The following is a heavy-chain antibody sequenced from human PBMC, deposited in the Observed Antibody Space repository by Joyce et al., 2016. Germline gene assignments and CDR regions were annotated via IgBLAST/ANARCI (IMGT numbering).Heavy chain of an antibody. V-gene: IGHV3-73*02. CDR2: IRSKRDNYAT. J-gene: IGHJ4*02. CDR1: GFTVSGFH. Sequence: EVQLVESGGGLVQPGVSLKLSCAASGFTVSGFHMHWVRQDPGKGLEWVGHIRSKRDNYATHYGASVRGRFTISRDDSKNTAYLEMTGLTIEDTAMYYCSRQTVSCHDFWGQGALVTVSS. CDR3: SRQTVSCHDF. D-gene: IGHD2-2*01.